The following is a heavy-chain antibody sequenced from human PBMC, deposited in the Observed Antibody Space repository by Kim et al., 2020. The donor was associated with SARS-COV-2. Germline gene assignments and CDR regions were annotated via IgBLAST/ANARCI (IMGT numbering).Heavy chain of an antibody. J-gene: IGHJ4*02. V-gene: IGHV1-69*04. CDR3: ARDLHDSSVRNY. Sequence: NYAKKVHGRVTSTEDKSTSTAYMELGSLRSEDTAVYYCARDLHDSSVRNYWGQGTLVTVSS. D-gene: IGHD3-22*01.